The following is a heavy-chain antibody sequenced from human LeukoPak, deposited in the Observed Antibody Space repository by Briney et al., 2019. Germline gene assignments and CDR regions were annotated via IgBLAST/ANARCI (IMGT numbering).Heavy chain of an antibody. V-gene: IGHV1-69*05. D-gene: IGHD2-2*01. CDR2: IIPIFGTA. CDR1: GGTFSSYA. Sequence: SVKVSCKASGGTFSSYAISWVRQAPGQGLEWMGGIIPIFGTANYAQKSQGRVTITTDESTSTAYMELSSLRSEDTAVYYCARGSSTSCYWCPFDYWGQGTLVTVSS. J-gene: IGHJ4*02. CDR3: ARGSSTSCYWCPFDY.